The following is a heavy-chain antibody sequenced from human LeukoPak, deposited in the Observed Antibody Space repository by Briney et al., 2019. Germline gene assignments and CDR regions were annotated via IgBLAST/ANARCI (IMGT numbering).Heavy chain of an antibody. D-gene: IGHD1-1*01. CDR2: IYYSGST. V-gene: IGHV4-39*07. Sequence: PSETLSLTCTVSGGSISSSSYYWGWIRQPPGKGLEWIGGIYYSGSTYYNPSLKRRVTISVDTSKNQFSLKLSSVTAADTAVYYCARDGEELDDAFDIWGQGTMVTVSS. CDR3: ARDGEELDDAFDI. CDR1: GGSISSSSYY. J-gene: IGHJ3*02.